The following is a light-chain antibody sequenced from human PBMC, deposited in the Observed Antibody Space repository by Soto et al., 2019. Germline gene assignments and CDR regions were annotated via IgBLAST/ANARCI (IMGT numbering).Light chain of an antibody. Sequence: DVVMTQRPLSLSVAPGQPASISCKSSQSLLHITGETFLFWYLQKPGQSPQLLIYEVSTRVSGVPDRFSGSGSGTDFTLEISRVETDDVGIYYCMQSTQRPPTFGQGTRLEI. J-gene: IGKJ5*01. V-gene: IGKV2D-29*02. CDR1: QSLLHITGETF. CDR2: EVS. CDR3: MQSTQRPPT.